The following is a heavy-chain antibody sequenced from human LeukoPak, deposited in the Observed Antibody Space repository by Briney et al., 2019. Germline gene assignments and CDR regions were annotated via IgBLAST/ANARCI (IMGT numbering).Heavy chain of an antibody. J-gene: IGHJ6*02. CDR2: INHSGST. Sequence: SETLSLTCAVYGGSFSGYYWSWIRQPPGKGLEWIGEINHSGSTNYNPSLKSRVTISVDTSKNQFSLKLSSVTAADTAVYYCASYLLLYYDSSGYYVDGMDVWGQGTTVTVSS. D-gene: IGHD3-22*01. V-gene: IGHV4-34*01. CDR1: GGSFSGYY. CDR3: ASYLLLYYDSSGYYVDGMDV.